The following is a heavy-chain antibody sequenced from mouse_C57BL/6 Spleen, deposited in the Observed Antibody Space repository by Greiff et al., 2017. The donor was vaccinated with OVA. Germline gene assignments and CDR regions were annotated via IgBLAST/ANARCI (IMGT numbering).Heavy chain of an antibody. Sequence: EVKLVESGGDLVKPGGSLKLSCAASGFTFSSYGMSWVRQTPDKRLEWVATISSGGSYTYYPDSVKGRFTISRDNAKNTLYLQMSSLKSEDTAMYYCARGGMGNYEGVAYWGQGTLVTVSA. CDR2: ISSGGSYT. D-gene: IGHD2-1*01. CDR1: GFTFSSYG. J-gene: IGHJ3*01. CDR3: ARGGMGNYEGVAY. V-gene: IGHV5-6*01.